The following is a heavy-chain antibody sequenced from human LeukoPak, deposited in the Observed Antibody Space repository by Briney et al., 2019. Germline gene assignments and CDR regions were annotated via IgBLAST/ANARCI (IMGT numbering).Heavy chain of an antibody. J-gene: IGHJ4*02. Sequence: GESLKISCQCSGYSFTRYWNGWVRQMPGKGLEWMGIIYPGDSDTRYSPSFQGQVTISADKSISTAYLQWSSLKVSDTAMYYCAGMSIAASRGDYWGQGSLVTVSS. CDR2: IYPGDSDT. V-gene: IGHV5-51*01. CDR3: AGMSIAASRGDY. CDR1: GYSFTRYW. D-gene: IGHD6-6*01.